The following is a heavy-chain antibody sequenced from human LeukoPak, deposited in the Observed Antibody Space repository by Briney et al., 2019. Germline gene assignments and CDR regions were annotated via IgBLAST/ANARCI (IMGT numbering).Heavy chain of an antibody. CDR1: GFTFSSYA. V-gene: IGHV3-23*01. D-gene: IGHD2-2*01. CDR2: ISGSGGST. CDR3: AKSRGPDIVVVPAVHH. Sequence: PGGSLRLSCAASGFTFSSYAMSWVRQAPGKGLEWVSAISGSGGSTYYADSVKGRFTISRDNSKNTLYLQMNSLRAEDTAVYYCAKSRGPDIVVVPAVHHWGQGTLVTVSS. J-gene: IGHJ5*02.